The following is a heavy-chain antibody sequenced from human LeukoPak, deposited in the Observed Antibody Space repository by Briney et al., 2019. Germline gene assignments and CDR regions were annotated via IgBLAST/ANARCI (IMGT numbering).Heavy chain of an antibody. Sequence: GASVKVSCKASGYTFTSYGISWVRQAPGQGLEWMGGISAYNGNTNYAQKLQGRVTMTTDTSTSTAYMELRSLRSDDTAVYYCARDYYDSSGYFLRGDYWGQGTLVTVSS. V-gene: IGHV1-18*01. J-gene: IGHJ4*02. CDR3: ARDYYDSSGYFLRGDY. CDR2: ISAYNGNT. D-gene: IGHD3-22*01. CDR1: GYTFTSYG.